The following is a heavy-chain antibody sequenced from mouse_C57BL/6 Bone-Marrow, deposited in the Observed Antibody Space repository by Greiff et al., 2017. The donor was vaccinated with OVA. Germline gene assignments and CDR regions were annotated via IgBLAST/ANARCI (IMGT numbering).Heavy chain of an antibody. J-gene: IGHJ4*01. D-gene: IGHD2-5*01. Sequence: EVQVVESGEGLVKPGGSLKLSCAASGFTFSSYAMSWVRQTPEKRLEWVAYISSGGDYIYYADTVKGRFTISRDNARNTLYLQMSSLKSEDTAMYYCTRGAYSNYVPFYAMDYWGQGTSVTVSS. V-gene: IGHV5-9-1*02. CDR3: TRGAYSNYVPFYAMDY. CDR2: ISSGGDYI. CDR1: GFTFSSYA.